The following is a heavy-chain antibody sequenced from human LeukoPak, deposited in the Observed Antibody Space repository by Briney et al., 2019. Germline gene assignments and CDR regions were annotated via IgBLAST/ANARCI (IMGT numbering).Heavy chain of an antibody. Sequence: PSETLSLTCTVSGGSISSGGYYWSWIRQHPGKGLEWIGYIYYSGSTYYNPSLKSRVTISVGTSKNQFSLKLSSVTAADTAVYYCARDDFWSGYRSGMDVWGQGTTVTVSS. J-gene: IGHJ6*02. CDR2: IYYSGST. CDR1: GGSISSGGYY. D-gene: IGHD3-3*01. V-gene: IGHV4-31*03. CDR3: ARDDFWSGYRSGMDV.